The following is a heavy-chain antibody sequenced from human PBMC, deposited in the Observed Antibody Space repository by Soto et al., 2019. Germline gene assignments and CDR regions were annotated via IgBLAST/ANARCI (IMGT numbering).Heavy chain of an antibody. CDR3: ARDVDY. Sequence: QVQLQQWGAGLLKPSETLSLTCAVYGGSFSGYYWSWIRQPPGKGLEWIGEINHSGSTNYNPSLQSRVTISVDTSKNPFSLKLSSVTAADTAVYYCARDVDYWGQGTLVTVSS. CDR1: GGSFSGYY. J-gene: IGHJ4*02. CDR2: INHSGST. V-gene: IGHV4-34*01.